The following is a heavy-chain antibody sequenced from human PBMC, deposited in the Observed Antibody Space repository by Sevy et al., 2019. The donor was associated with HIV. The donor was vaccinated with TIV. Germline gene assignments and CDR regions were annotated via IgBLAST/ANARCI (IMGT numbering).Heavy chain of an antibody. CDR3: ARGENDDEFFQY. CDR1: GFIFSNFA. D-gene: IGHD1-26*01. CDR2: TSYDGSHK. Sequence: GGYLRLSCTVSGFIFSNFAMHWVRQAPGKGLEWVAVTSYDGSHKYYADSVKGRFTVSRDNSRNILSLEMNNLRRDDTAVYYCARGENDDEFFQYWGQGTLVTVSS. J-gene: IGHJ1*01. V-gene: IGHV3-30*04.